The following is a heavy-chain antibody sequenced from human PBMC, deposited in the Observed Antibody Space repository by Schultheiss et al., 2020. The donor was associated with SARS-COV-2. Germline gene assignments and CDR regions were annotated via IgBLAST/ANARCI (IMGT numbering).Heavy chain of an antibody. D-gene: IGHD2-15*01. Sequence: GGSLRLSCAASGFTFSSYSMNWVRQAPGKGLEWVSYISSSGSTIYYAGSVKGRFTISRENAKNSLYLQMNSLRAEDTAVYFCATPIVVAATEIMTFDIWGQGTMVTVSS. V-gene: IGHV3-48*01. CDR2: ISSSGSTI. CDR1: GFTFSSYS. J-gene: IGHJ3*02. CDR3: ATPIVVAATEIMTFDI.